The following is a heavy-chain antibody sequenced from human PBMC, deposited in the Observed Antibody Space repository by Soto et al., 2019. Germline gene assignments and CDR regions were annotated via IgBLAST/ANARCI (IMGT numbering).Heavy chain of an antibody. CDR1: GYSFTSYW. CDR2: IYPGDSDT. J-gene: IGHJ4*02. CDR3: ASGDGDSSGFPNFDY. V-gene: IGHV5-51*01. D-gene: IGHD3-22*01. Sequence: LGESLKISCKGSGYSFTSYWIGWVRQMPGKGLEWMGIIYPGDSDTRYSPSFQGQVTISADKSISTAYLQWSSLKASDTAMYYCASGDGDSSGFPNFDYWGQGTLVTVSS.